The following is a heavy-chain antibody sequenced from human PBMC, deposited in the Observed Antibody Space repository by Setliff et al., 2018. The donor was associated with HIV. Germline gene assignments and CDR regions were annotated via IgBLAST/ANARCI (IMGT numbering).Heavy chain of an antibody. V-gene: IGHV1-69-2*01. CDR3: ATELFILVAGNTPTFDY. J-gene: IGHJ4*02. CDR1: GYTFTDYY. Sequence: ASVKVSCKASGYTFTDYYMHWVKQAPGKGPEWMGRVDPEDGETIYAEKFQGRDTITADTSTDTAYMELSGLRSEDTAVYYCATELFILVAGNTPTFDYWGQGTLVTVSS. D-gene: IGHD6-19*01. CDR2: VDPEDGET.